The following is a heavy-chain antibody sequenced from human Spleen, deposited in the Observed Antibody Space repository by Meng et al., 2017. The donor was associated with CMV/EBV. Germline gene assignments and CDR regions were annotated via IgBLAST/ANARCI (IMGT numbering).Heavy chain of an antibody. Sequence: QVHLVQCGAEVKKRGASVKISCRASGYTFTKYAIHWVRQAPGQRLEWMGWINAGYGDTRYSQKFQGRVTITRDTSANTSYMELSGLKPEDTAVFYCAREPGSNTRFDSWGQGTLVTVSS. D-gene: IGHD1-14*01. CDR2: INAGYGDT. CDR1: GYTFTKYA. J-gene: IGHJ4*02. V-gene: IGHV1-3*01. CDR3: AREPGSNTRFDS.